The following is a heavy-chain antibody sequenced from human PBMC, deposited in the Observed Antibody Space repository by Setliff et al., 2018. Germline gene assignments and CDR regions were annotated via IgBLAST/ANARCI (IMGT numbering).Heavy chain of an antibody. V-gene: IGHV1-2*06. CDR2: INPNSGGT. CDR3: ARVKAPALYYYMDV. D-gene: IGHD3-16*02. CDR1: GSTFTGYY. J-gene: IGHJ6*03. Sequence: VKVSCKASGSTFTGYYMHWVRQAPGQGLEWMGRINPNSGGTNYAQKFQGRVTMTRDTSISTAYMELSRLRSDDTAVYYCARVKAPALYYYMDVWGKGTTVTVSS.